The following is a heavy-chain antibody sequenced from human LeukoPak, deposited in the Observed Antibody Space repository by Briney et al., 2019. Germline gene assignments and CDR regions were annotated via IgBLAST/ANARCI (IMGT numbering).Heavy chain of an antibody. CDR1: GFTFSDSY. CDR2: ISGSGHDI. D-gene: IGHD1-14*01. J-gene: IGHJ3*02. Sequence: GGSLRLSCAASGFTFSDSYMTWVRQAPGKGEGWVAYISGSGHDINYSDSVKGRFTISRDNSKNTLYLQMNSLRAEDTAVYYCAKAQTTAFDNWGQGTMVTISS. V-gene: IGHV3-11*06. CDR3: AKAQTTAFDN.